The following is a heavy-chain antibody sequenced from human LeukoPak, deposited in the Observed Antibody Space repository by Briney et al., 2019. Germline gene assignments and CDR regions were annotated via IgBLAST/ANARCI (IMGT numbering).Heavy chain of an antibody. CDR3: AREGRMGTADAFDV. D-gene: IGHD1-14*01. V-gene: IGHV3-13*01. CDR2: VGIAGDT. Sequence: PGGSLRLSCAASGFTFNNYEMHWVRQTAGKGLEWVSAVGIAGDTFYAGSVKGRFSISRDNAESSLFLQMNSLRAGDTAVYYCAREGRMGTADAFDVWGQGTMVTVPS. J-gene: IGHJ3*01. CDR1: GFTFNNYE.